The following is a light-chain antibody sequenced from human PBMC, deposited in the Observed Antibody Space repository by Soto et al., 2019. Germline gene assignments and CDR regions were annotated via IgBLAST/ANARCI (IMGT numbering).Light chain of an antibody. CDR3: QQYQHKSYPYT. Sequence: DIQMTQSPSTLSASVGDRVTITCRASQSIDINLAWYQQKPGKAPNLLIYKASSLESGAPSRFSGSGSGTEFTLTLSSLQPDDFASYYCQQYQHKSYPYTFGQGTKLEIK. CDR1: QSIDIN. J-gene: IGKJ2*01. V-gene: IGKV1-5*03. CDR2: KAS.